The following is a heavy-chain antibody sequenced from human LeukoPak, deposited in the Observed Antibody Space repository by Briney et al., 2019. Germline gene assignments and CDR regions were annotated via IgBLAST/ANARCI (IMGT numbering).Heavy chain of an antibody. CDR1: GFAFSSYA. CDR3: ARPTAYDILTGYLYYFDY. Sequence: PGGSLRLSCAASGFAFSSYAMSWVRQAPGKGLEWVSAISGRGGSTYYADSEVGRFTISRDNSKNTLYLQMNSLRAEDTAVYYCARPTAYDILTGYLYYFDYWGQGTLVTVSS. CDR2: ISGRGGST. V-gene: IGHV3-23*01. D-gene: IGHD3-9*01. J-gene: IGHJ4*02.